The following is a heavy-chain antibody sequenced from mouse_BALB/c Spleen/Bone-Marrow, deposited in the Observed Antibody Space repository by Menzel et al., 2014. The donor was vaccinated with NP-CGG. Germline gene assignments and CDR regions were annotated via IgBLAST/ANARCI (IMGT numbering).Heavy chain of an antibody. Sequence: LVKTGASVKISCKASDYSFTDYYMHWVKQTHGKSLEWIGYISCYNGATSYNQEFKGKATFTVDTSSNTAYMQFIILTSEHSAFYYCALSYGIYYYGISYALYYWGQRTSVTVSS. D-gene: IGHD1-1*01. CDR1: DYSFTDYY. CDR3: ALSYGIYYYGISYALYY. V-gene: IGHV1S34*01. CDR2: ISCYNGAT. J-gene: IGHJ4*01.